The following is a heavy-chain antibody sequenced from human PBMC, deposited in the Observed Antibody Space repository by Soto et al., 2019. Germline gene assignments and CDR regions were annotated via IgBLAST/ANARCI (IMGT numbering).Heavy chain of an antibody. Sequence: SETLSLTCTVSGDSISSSTYYWGWIRQPPGKGLEWIGSINYSGSTYYNPSLKRRVAISVDTSNNQFSLKLSSVTAADTAVYYCARRMSGSYSDYWGQGTLVTVSS. CDR1: GDSISSSTYY. CDR3: ARRMSGSYSDY. V-gene: IGHV4-39*01. CDR2: INYSGST. J-gene: IGHJ4*02. D-gene: IGHD1-26*01.